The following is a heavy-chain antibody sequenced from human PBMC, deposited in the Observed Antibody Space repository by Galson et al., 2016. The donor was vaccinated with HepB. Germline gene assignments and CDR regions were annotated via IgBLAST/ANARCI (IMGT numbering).Heavy chain of an antibody. CDR1: GFTFTTSA. J-gene: IGHJ4*02. CDR2: IVVASGKT. CDR3: AKVLGSGWFESHLVFDS. V-gene: IGHV1-58*01. D-gene: IGHD6-19*01. Sequence: SVKVSCKASGFTFTTSAVQWVRQARGQRLEWIGWIVVASGKTNYAQKFQERVTITRDKSTSTAYMELSNLTSEDTAVYYCAKVLGSGWFESHLVFDSWGQGTLVTVSS.